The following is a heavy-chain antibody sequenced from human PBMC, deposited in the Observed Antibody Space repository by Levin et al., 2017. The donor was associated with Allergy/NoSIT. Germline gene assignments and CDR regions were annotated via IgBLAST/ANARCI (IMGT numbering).Heavy chain of an antibody. J-gene: IGHJ3*02. V-gene: IGHV3-11*01. Sequence: GESLKISCAASGFTFSGYYMNWIRQAPGKGLEWVSYISSSGTTKHYADSVKSRFTISRDNAKNSENLQMNSLTAEDTAMYYCARGWMVAVATIRAFDIWGQGTFVTVSS. CDR2: ISSSGTTK. CDR1: GFTFSGYY. CDR3: ARGWMVAVATIRAFDI. D-gene: IGHD5-24*01.